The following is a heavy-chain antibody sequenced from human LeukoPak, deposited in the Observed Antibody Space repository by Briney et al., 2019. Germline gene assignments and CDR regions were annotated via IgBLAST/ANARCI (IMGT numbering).Heavy chain of an antibody. Sequence: SETLSLTCTVPGGSISGYYWSWIRQPPGKGLEWIGYIYYSGSTNYNPSLKSRVTISVDTSKNQFSLKLSSVTAADTAVYYCASLIAAAGTDGWFDPWGQGTLVTVSS. CDR2: IYYSGST. CDR3: ASLIAAAGTDGWFDP. D-gene: IGHD6-13*01. J-gene: IGHJ5*02. V-gene: IGHV4-59*01. CDR1: GGSISGYY.